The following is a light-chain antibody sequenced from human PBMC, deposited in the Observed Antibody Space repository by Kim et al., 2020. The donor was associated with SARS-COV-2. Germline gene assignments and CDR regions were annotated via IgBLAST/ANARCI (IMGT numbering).Light chain of an antibody. V-gene: IGLV3-1*01. Sequence: SYELTQPPSVSVSPGQTAGITCSGGRLEDRNVCWYQQKPGQSPVLVIYQNNKRPSGIPERFSGSNSGNTATLTISGTQAMDEADYYCQAWDGSTASGVFGTGTKVTVL. CDR3: QAWDGSTASGV. CDR1: RLEDRN. CDR2: QNN. J-gene: IGLJ1*01.